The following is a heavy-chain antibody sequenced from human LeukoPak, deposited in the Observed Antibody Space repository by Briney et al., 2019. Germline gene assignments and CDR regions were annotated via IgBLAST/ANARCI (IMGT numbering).Heavy chain of an antibody. CDR1: GGSISSYY. D-gene: IGHD6-19*01. CDR2: IYYSGST. CDR3: ARVPGSSGWYTTFDP. V-gene: IGHV4-59*01. J-gene: IGHJ5*02. Sequence: SETLSLTCTVSGGSISSYYWSWIRQPPGKGLEWIGYIYYSGSTNYNPSLKSRVTISVDTSKNQFSLKLSSVTAADTAVYYCARVPGSSGWYTTFDPWGQGTLVTVS.